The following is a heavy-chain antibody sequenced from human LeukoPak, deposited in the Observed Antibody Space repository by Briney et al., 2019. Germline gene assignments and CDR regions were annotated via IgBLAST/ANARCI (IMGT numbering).Heavy chain of an antibody. CDR2: IYTSGST. D-gene: IGHD4-17*01. Sequence: SETLSLTCTVSGGSISSYSWSWIRQPAGKGLEWIGRIYTSGSTNYNPSLKSRVTMSVDTSKNQFSLKLSSVTAADTAVYYCARVQGPWTVITNWYFDLWGRGTLVTVSS. V-gene: IGHV4-4*07. CDR1: GGSISSYS. CDR3: ARVQGPWTVITNWYFDL. J-gene: IGHJ2*01.